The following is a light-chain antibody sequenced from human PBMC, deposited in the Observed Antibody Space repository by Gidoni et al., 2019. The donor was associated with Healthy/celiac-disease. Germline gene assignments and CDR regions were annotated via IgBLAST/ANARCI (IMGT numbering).Light chain of an antibody. V-gene: IGKV1-33*01. CDR3: QQYDNIPRT. CDR1: QDISNY. J-gene: IGKJ4*01. Sequence: IQMSPSSSSLSASVGDRVTITCQASQDISNYLNWYQQKPGKAPKLLIYDASNLETGVPSRFSGSGSGTDFTFTISSLQPEDIATYYCQQYDNIPRTFGEGTKVEIK. CDR2: DAS.